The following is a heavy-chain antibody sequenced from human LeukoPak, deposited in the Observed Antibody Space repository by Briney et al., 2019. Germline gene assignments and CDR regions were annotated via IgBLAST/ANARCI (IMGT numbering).Heavy chain of an antibody. J-gene: IGHJ4*02. D-gene: IGHD4/OR15-4a*01. V-gene: IGHV3-30-3*01. Sequence: PGGSLRLSCAASGFTFSSYAMHWVRQAPGKGLEWVAVISSDGSNKYYADSVKGRFTISRDNSKTTLYLQMNSLRAEDTAVYYCARGTMADDALDYWGQGTLVTVSS. CDR3: ARGTMADDALDY. CDR1: GFTFSSYA. CDR2: ISSDGSNK.